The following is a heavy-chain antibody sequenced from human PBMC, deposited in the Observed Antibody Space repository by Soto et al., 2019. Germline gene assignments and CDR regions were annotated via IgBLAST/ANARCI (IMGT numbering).Heavy chain of an antibody. CDR1: GGSISSYY. V-gene: IGHV4-59*01. J-gene: IGHJ4*02. D-gene: IGHD2-15*01. Sequence: PSETLSLTCTVSGGSISSYYWSWIRQPPGKGLEWIGYIYYSGSTNYNPSLKSRVTISVDTSKNQFSLKLSSVTAADTAVYYCARWGYCSGGSCYLDGSYFDYWGQGTLVTVSS. CDR2: IYYSGST. CDR3: ARWGYCSGGSCYLDGSYFDY.